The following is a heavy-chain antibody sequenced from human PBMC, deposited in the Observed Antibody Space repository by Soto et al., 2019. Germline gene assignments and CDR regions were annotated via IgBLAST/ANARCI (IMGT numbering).Heavy chain of an antibody. Sequence: QVQLVESGGGVVQPGRSLRLSCAASGFTFSSYVMHWVRQAPGKGLEWVAVISYDGSKKYYADSVKGRFTISRDNPKNTLYLQMNSLRAEDTAVYYCARECLTGWYFDLWGRGTLVTVSS. D-gene: IGHD3-10*01. CDR1: GFTFSSYV. CDR3: ARECLTGWYFDL. CDR2: ISYDGSKK. J-gene: IGHJ2*01. V-gene: IGHV3-30-3*01.